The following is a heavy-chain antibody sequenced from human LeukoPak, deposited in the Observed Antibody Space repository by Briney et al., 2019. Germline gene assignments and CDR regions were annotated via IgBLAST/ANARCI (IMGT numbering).Heavy chain of an antibody. CDR2: MNPSSGNT. J-gene: IGHJ5*02. D-gene: IGHD3-10*01. Sequence: ASVKVSCKASGYTFTSYDINWVRQATGQGLEWMGWMNPSSGNTGYAQKSQGRVTMTRNTSISTAYMELSSLRSEDTAVYYCARMNCGSGSYHESPNWFDPWGQGTLVTVSS. V-gene: IGHV1-8*01. CDR3: ARMNCGSGSYHESPNWFDP. CDR1: GYTFTSYD.